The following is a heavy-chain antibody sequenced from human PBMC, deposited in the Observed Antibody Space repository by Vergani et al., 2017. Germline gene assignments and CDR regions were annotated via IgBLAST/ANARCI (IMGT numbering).Heavy chain of an antibody. Sequence: QVQLVQSGAEVKKPGASVRVSCKASGFTFTSYHIHWVRQAPGQGLDWLGRIEPNGVDTRYSQRFQDRVTITRDTSVNPAYMEMTRLRPDDTAIYYRARVIVVCSRVHCFADHWGQGTLVTVSS. J-gene: IGHJ4*02. V-gene: IGHV1-2*02. CDR3: ARVIVVCSRVHCFADH. CDR2: IEPNGVDT. CDR1: GFTFTSYH. D-gene: IGHD2-2*01.